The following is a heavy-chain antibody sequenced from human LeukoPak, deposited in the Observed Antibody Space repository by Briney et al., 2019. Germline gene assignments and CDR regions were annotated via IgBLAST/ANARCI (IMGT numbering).Heavy chain of an antibody. CDR1: GFTFDDYA. CDR2: ISWNSGSI. D-gene: IGHD6-13*01. Sequence: GGSLRLSCAASGFTFDDYAMHWVRQAPRKGLEWVSGISWNSGSIGYADSVKGRFTISRDNAKNSLYLQMNSLRAEDTALYYCAKAMGGATSSWSAFDIWGQGTMVTVSS. J-gene: IGHJ3*02. V-gene: IGHV3-9*01. CDR3: AKAMGGATSSWSAFDI.